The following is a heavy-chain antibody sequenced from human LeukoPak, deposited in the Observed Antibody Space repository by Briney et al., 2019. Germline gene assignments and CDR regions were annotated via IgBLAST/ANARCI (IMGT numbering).Heavy chain of an antibody. V-gene: IGHV1-2*02. J-gene: IGHJ3*02. CDR2: INPNSGGT. D-gene: IGHD3-9*01. Sequence: GASVKVSCKASGYTFTGYYMHWVRQAPGQGLEWMGWINPNSGGTNYAQKFQGRVTMTRDTSISTAYMELSRLRSDDTAVYYCARGSWLDILTGDSPPNGACDIWGQETMVSVS. CDR1: GYTFTGYY. CDR3: ARGSWLDILTGDSPPNGACDI.